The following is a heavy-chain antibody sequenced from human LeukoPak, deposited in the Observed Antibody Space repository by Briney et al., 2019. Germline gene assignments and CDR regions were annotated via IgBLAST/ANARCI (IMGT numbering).Heavy chain of an antibody. D-gene: IGHD6-6*01. CDR3: ARGPNSNWSGLDF. V-gene: IGHV3-74*01. CDR2: ISPTGSTT. Sequence: PGGSLRLSCTASGFSFSGHWMHWACQLPGKGLVWVSRISPTGSTTSYADSVKGRFTVSRDNAKNTLYLQVNNLRAGDTAVYYCARGPNSNWSGLDFWGQGTLLTVSS. CDR1: GFSFSGHW. J-gene: IGHJ4*02.